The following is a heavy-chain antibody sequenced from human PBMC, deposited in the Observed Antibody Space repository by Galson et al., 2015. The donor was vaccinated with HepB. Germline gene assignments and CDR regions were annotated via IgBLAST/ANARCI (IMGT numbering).Heavy chain of an antibody. CDR3: ARTRGRGIIGHSYYFDY. Sequence: SLRLSCAASGFTFSSYGMHWVRQAPGKGLEWVAGILYDGSNKQYADSVKGRLTISRDNSTNTLYLQMNSRRGEDTAVYYCARTRGRGIIGHSYYFDYWGQGTLVTVFS. CDR2: ILYDGSNK. V-gene: IGHV3-30*04. CDR1: GFTFSSYG. J-gene: IGHJ4*02. D-gene: IGHD3-10*01.